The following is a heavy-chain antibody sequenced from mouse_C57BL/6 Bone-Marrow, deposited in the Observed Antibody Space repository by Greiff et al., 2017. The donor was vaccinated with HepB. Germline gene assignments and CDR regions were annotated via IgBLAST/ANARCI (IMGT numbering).Heavy chain of an antibody. CDR2: IDPSDSYT. CDR3: ARPIYYYGSSYGGNAMDY. CDR1: GYTFTSYW. D-gene: IGHD1-1*01. V-gene: IGHV1-69*01. J-gene: IGHJ4*01. Sequence: QVQLKQSGAELVMPGASVKLSCKASGYTFTSYWMHWVKQRPGQGLEWIGEIDPSDSYTNYNQKFKGKSTLTVDKSSSTAYMQLSSLTSEDSAVYYCARPIYYYGSSYGGNAMDYWGQGTSVTVSS.